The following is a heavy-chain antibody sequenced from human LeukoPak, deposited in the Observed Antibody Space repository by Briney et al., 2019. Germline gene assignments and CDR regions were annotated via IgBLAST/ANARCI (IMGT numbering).Heavy chain of an antibody. J-gene: IGHJ5*02. D-gene: IGHD5-24*01. V-gene: IGHV3-7*05. Sequence: PGGSLRLSCAASGFTFSDYYMSWIRQAPGKGLEWVANIKQDGSEKRYADSVRGRFTVSRDNAHTSLYLQMSSLRAEDTALYYCARASDPWLQLTWGQGTLVTVSS. CDR3: ARASDPWLQLT. CDR2: IKQDGSEK. CDR1: GFTFSDYY.